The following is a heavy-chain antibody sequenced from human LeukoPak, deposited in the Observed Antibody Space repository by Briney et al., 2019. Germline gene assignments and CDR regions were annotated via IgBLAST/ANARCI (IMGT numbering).Heavy chain of an antibody. CDR2: ISGNGGST. J-gene: IGHJ4*02. V-gene: IGHV3-64*01. D-gene: IGHD3-22*01. Sequence: GGSLRLSCAASGFTFSSYAMHWVRQAPGKGLEYVSAISGNGGSTYYANSVKGRFTISRDNSKNTLYLQMGSLRAEDMAVYYCARGLGYYDSRGTYYFDYWGQGTLDTVSS. CDR1: GFTFSSYA. CDR3: ARGLGYYDSRGTYYFDY.